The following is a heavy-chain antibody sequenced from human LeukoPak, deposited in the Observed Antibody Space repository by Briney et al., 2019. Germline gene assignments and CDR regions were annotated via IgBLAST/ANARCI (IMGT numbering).Heavy chain of an antibody. Sequence: PSETLSLTCAVSGYSISSGYYWGWIRQPPGKGLEWIGSMFHSGSTYYNPSLKSRVTISVDTSKNQFSLKLSSVTAADTAVYYCASGYSSSWYQVWGQGTLVTVSS. D-gene: IGHD6-13*01. CDR2: MFHSGST. CDR1: GYSISSGYY. V-gene: IGHV4-38-2*01. J-gene: IGHJ4*02. CDR3: ASGYSSSWYQV.